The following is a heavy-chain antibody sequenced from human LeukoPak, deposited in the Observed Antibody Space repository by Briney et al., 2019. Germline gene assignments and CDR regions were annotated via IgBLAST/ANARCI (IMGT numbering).Heavy chain of an antibody. CDR1: GFTFSSYA. Sequence: GGSLRPSCAASGFTFSSYAMSWVRQAPGKGLEWVSAISGSGGGTYYADSVKGRFTISRDNSKNTLYLQMNSLRAEDTAVYYCAKEYYYGSGSYSPYYFDYWGQGTLVTVSS. J-gene: IGHJ4*02. CDR2: ISGSGGGT. V-gene: IGHV3-23*01. D-gene: IGHD3-10*01. CDR3: AKEYYYGSGSYSPYYFDY.